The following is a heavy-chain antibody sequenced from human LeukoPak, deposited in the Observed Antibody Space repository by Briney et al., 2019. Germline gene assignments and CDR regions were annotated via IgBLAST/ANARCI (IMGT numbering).Heavy chain of an antibody. D-gene: IGHD2-2*03. CDR1: GGSISSGSYY. CDR2: IYTSGST. J-gene: IGHJ5*02. V-gene: IGHV4-61*02. CDR3: ARDLMDGFDP. Sequence: SQTLSLTCTVSGGSISSGSYYWSWIRQPAGKGLEWIGRIYTSGSTNYNPSLKSRVTISVDTSKNQFSLKLSSVTAADTAVYCCARDLMDGFDPWGQGTLVTVSS.